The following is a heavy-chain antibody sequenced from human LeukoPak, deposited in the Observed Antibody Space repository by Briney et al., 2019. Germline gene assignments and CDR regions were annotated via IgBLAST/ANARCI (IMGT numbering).Heavy chain of an antibody. CDR1: GASISSGNW. V-gene: IGHV4-4*02. D-gene: IGHD2-15*01. CDR2: ISHTERT. J-gene: IGHJ3*02. Sequence: SETLSLTCTVSGASISSGNWWSWVRQPPGRGLEWIAVISHTERTSSNPSLKSRATTSLDKSKNQFSLTLSSVTAADTAVYYCVRDCSGGTCYGAFTIWGQGSMVTVSS. CDR3: VRDCSGGTCYGAFTI.